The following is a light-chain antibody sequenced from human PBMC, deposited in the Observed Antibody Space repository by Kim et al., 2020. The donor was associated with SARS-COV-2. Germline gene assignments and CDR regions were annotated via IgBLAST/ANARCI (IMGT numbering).Light chain of an antibody. J-gene: IGLJ1*01. V-gene: IGLV3-1*01. CDR3: QAWDSSTGV. Sequence: SYELTQLPSVSVSPGQTASITCSGDKLGDKYACWYQQKPGQSPVLVIYQDSKRPSGIPKRFSGSNSGNTATLTISGTQAMDEADYYCQAWDSSTGVFGTG. CDR1: KLGDKY. CDR2: QDS.